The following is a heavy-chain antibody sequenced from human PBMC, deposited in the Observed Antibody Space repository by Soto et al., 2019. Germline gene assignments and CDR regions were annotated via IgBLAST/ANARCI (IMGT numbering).Heavy chain of an antibody. CDR3: ARRRYYSSGWYGRYYFDY. CDR2: IYPGDSDT. Sequence: GESLKISCKGSGCSFTSYWIGRVRQLPGKGLEWMGIIYPGDSDTRYSPSFQGQVTISADKSISTAYLQWSSLKASDTAMYYFARRRYYSSGWYGRYYFDYWGQGTLVTVSS. CDR1: GCSFTSYW. J-gene: IGHJ4*02. D-gene: IGHD6-19*01. V-gene: IGHV5-51*01.